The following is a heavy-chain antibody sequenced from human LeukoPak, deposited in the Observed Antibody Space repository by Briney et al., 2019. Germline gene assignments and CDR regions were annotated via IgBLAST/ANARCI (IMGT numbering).Heavy chain of an antibody. Sequence: GGSLRLSCAASGFTFSSCAMSWVRQAPGKGLEWVGRIKSKTDGGTTDYAAPVKVRFTISRDDSKNTLYLQMNSLKTEDTAVYYCTTALSMSCSGGSCYSLDYWGQGTLVTVSS. CDR1: GFTFSSCA. V-gene: IGHV3-15*01. CDR3: TTALSMSCSGGSCYSLDY. J-gene: IGHJ4*02. CDR2: IKSKTDGGTT. D-gene: IGHD2-15*01.